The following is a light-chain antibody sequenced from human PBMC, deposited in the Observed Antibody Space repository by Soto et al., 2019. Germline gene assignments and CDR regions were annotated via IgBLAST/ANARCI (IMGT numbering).Light chain of an antibody. CDR1: QSLLHTDGYNY. CDR2: LGS. CDR3: MQALQTPPT. V-gene: IGKV2-28*01. Sequence: DTVMTQSPLSLPVTPGEPASISCWSSQSLLHTDGYNYLDWYLQKPEQSPQLLIYLGSYRASGVPDRFSGSGSRTDFTLKISRVEAEDVGVYYCMQALQTPPTFGQGTNLEI. J-gene: IGKJ1*01.